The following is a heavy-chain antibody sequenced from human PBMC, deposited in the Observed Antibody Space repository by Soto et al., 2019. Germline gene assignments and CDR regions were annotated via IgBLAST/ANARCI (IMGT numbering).Heavy chain of an antibody. D-gene: IGHD3-3*01. CDR2: IDPSDSYT. V-gene: IGHV5-10-1*01. CDR3: ARRKPYYDFWSGRPYYYYGMDV. Sequence: ESLKISCKGSGYSFTSYWISWVRQMPGKGLEWMGRIDPSDSYTNYSPSFQGHVTISADKSISTAYLQWSSLKASDTAMYYCARRKPYYDFWSGRPYYYYGMDVWGQGTTVTVSS. CDR1: GYSFTSYW. J-gene: IGHJ6*02.